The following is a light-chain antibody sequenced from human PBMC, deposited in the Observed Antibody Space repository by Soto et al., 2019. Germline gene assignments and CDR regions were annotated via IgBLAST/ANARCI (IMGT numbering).Light chain of an antibody. J-gene: IGKJ3*01. CDR3: QPYDNLPRWT. V-gene: IGKV1-33*01. Sequence: DIQMTQSPSSLSASVGDRVTITCQASQDISNYLNWYQQKPGKAPKLLIYDASNLETGVPSRFSGSGSGTDFTFTISSLQPEDIATYYCQPYDNLPRWTVGPGTKVDIK. CDR2: DAS. CDR1: QDISNY.